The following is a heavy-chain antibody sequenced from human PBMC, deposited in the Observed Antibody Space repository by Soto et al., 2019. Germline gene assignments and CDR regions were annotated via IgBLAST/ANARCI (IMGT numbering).Heavy chain of an antibody. CDR2: IYYSGST. CDR1: GGSISSYY. CDR3: ARQGGSSWYDMGGYYYYGMDV. Sequence: SETLSLTCTVSGGSISSYYWSWIRQPPGKGLEWIGYIYYSGSTNYNPSLKSRVTISVDTSKNQFSLKLSSVTAADTAVYYCARQGGSSWYDMGGYYYYGMDVWGQGTTVTVS. J-gene: IGHJ6*02. D-gene: IGHD6-13*01. V-gene: IGHV4-59*08.